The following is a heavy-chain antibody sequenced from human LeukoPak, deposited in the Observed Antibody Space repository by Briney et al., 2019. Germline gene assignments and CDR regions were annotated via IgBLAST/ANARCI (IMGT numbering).Heavy chain of an antibody. CDR3: ARGPRWGSYYYYMDV. J-gene: IGHJ6*03. Sequence: SETLSLTCTVSGGSISSYYWSWIRQPPGKGLEWIGYIYYSGSTNYNPSLKGRVTISVDTSKNQFSLKLSSVTAADTAVYYCARGPRWGSYYYYMDVWGKGTTVTVSS. CDR2: IYYSGST. V-gene: IGHV4-59*01. CDR1: GGSISSYY. D-gene: IGHD3-16*01.